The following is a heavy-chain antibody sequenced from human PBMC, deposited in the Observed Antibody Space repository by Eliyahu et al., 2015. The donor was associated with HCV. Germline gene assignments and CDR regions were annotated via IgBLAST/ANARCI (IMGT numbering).Heavy chain of an antibody. CDR3: ARVGTMIKVAPADY. CDR1: GGSFSGHY. V-gene: IGHV4-34*02. Sequence: QVQLQQWGAGLLKPSEXLSLXCAVYGGSFSGHYWSWVRQSPGRGLEWIGDMNHRGSNNYNPSLKSRTSISIDTSRNQVSLKLRSVTAADTAVYYCARVGTMIKVAPADYWGQGTLVTVSS. CDR2: MNHRGSN. J-gene: IGHJ4*02. D-gene: IGHD3-22*01.